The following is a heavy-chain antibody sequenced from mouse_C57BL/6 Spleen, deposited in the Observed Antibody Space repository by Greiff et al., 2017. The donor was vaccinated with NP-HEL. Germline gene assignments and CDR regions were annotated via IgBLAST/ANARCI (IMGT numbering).Heavy chain of an antibody. J-gene: IGHJ4*01. Sequence: QVQLKQPGAELVMPGASVKLSCKASGYTFTSYWMHWVKQRPGQGLEWIGEIDPSDSYTNYNQKFKGKSTLTVDKSSSTAYMQLSSLTSEDSAVYYCARSLTGTYAMDYWGQGTSVTVSS. D-gene: IGHD4-1*01. CDR2: IDPSDSYT. CDR3: ARSLTGTYAMDY. CDR1: GYTFTSYW. V-gene: IGHV1-69*01.